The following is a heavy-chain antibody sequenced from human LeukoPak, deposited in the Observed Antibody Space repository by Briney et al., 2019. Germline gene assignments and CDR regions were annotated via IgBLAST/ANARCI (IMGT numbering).Heavy chain of an antibody. D-gene: IGHD3-22*01. CDR3: ARDYYDSSGYYRYEDY. V-gene: IGHV1-2*02. CDR2: INPNSGGT. J-gene: IGHJ4*02. Sequence: ASVKVSCKASGYTFTGYYMHWVRQAPGQGLEWMGWINPNSGGTNYAQKFQGRVTMTRDTSISTAYMELSRLRSDDTAVYYCARDYYDSSGYYRYEDYWGQGTLVTVSS. CDR1: GYTFTGYY.